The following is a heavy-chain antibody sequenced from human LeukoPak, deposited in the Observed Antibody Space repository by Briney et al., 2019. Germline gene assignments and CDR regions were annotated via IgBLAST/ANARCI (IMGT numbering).Heavy chain of an antibody. CDR3: ARGVVVANWFGP. CDR2: IYYSGST. Sequence: PSETLSLTCTVSGGSISSSSYYWGWIRQPPGKGLEWIGSIYYSGSTYYNPSLKSRVTISVDTSKNQFSLKLSSVTAADTAVYYCARGVVVANWFGPWGQGTLVTVSS. J-gene: IGHJ5*02. CDR1: GGSISSSSYY. V-gene: IGHV4-39*07. D-gene: IGHD2-15*01.